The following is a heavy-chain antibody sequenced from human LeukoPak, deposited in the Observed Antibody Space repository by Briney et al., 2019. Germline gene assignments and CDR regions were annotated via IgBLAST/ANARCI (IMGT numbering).Heavy chain of an antibody. CDR1: GYTFTSYY. CDR3: ARAAVAVAGTGWFDP. Sequence: ASVKVSCKASGYTFTSYYMHWVRQAPGQGLEWMGIINPSGGSTSYAQKFQGRVTMTRDTSTSTVYMELSSPRSEDTAVYYCARAAVAVAGTGWFDPWGQGTLVTVSS. D-gene: IGHD6-19*01. CDR2: INPSGGST. J-gene: IGHJ5*02. V-gene: IGHV1-46*01.